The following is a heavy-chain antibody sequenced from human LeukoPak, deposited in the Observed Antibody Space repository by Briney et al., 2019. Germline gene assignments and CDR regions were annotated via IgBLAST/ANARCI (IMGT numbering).Heavy chain of an antibody. CDR2: ISGSGGST. CDR3: ARDPYNGNYGDSYYYYMDV. J-gene: IGHJ6*03. CDR1: GFTFSSYE. Sequence: GGSLRLSCAASGFTFSSYEMNWVRQAPGKGLEWVSAISGSGGSTFYADSVKGRFTISRDNPKNTLYLQMNSLRAEDTAIYYCARDPYNGNYGDSYYYYMDVWGKGTTVTISS. V-gene: IGHV3-23*01. D-gene: IGHD1-26*01.